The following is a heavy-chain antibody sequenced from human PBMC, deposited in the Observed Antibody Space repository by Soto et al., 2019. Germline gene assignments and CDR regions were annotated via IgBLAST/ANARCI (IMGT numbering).Heavy chain of an antibody. Sequence: HPGGSLRLSCAASGFTFNSYAMSWVRQAPGKGLEWVSAISGSGGSTYYADSVKGRFTISRDNSKNTLYLQMNSLRAEDTAVYYCAKAPPDCSSTSCYARNYYYYYMDVWGKGTTVTVSS. D-gene: IGHD2-2*01. CDR3: AKAPPDCSSTSCYARNYYYYYMDV. CDR1: GFTFNSYA. V-gene: IGHV3-23*01. CDR2: ISGSGGST. J-gene: IGHJ6*03.